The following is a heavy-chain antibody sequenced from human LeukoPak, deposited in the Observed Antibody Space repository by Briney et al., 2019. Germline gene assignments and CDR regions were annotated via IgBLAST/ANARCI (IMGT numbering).Heavy chain of an antibody. CDR2: IYHSGGT. J-gene: IGHJ5*02. V-gene: IGHV4-38-2*02. D-gene: IGHD6-13*01. CDR3: VRDGYSSSWYWFDP. Sequence: PAETLSLTCTASGYSISSGYYWGWIRQPPGKGLEWIGSIYHSGGTYYNPSLKSRVTISVDTSKNQFSLRLSSVTAADTAVYYCVRDGYSSSWYWFDPWGQGTLVTVSS. CDR1: GYSISSGYY.